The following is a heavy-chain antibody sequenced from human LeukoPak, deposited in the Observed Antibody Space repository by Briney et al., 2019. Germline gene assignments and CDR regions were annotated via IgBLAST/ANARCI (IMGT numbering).Heavy chain of an antibody. V-gene: IGHV1-8*01. Sequence: ASVKVSCKASGYTFTSYDINWVRQATGQGLEWMGWMNPNSGNTGYAQKFQGRVTMTRNTSISTAYMELSSLRSGDTAVYYCARGYYYDILTGFNWFDPWGQGTLVTVSS. CDR2: MNPNSGNT. J-gene: IGHJ5*02. CDR3: ARGYYYDILTGFNWFDP. D-gene: IGHD3-9*01. CDR1: GYTFTSYD.